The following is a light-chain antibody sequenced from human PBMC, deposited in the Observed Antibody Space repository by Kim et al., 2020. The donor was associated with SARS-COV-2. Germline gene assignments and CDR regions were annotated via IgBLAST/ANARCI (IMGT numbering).Light chain of an antibody. V-gene: IGLV3-1*01. CDR3: QAWDSSTVV. Sequence: SVSPEQTASITCSGDKLGEKNGGWYQQKPGQSPVLVIYEDSKRPSGIPERVSGSNSGNTATLTISGTQAMDEADYFCQAWDSSTVVFGGGTKLTVL. J-gene: IGLJ2*01. CDR1: KLGEKN. CDR2: EDS.